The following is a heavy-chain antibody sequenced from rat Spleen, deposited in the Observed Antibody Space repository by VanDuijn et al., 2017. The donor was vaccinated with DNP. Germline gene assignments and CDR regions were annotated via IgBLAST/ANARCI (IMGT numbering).Heavy chain of an antibody. V-gene: IGHV5S10*01. CDR2: IFYAGTTT. D-gene: IGHD1-4*01. CDR3: ATSPGPNWFAY. Sequence: EVQLVESGGGLVQPGRSLKLSCAASGFTFSDYNMAWVRQAPKKGLEWVATIFYAGTTTYYRGSVKGRFTISRDNARSTLYLQMDSLRSEDTATYYCATSPGPNWFAYWGQGTLVTVSS. J-gene: IGHJ3*01. CDR1: GFTFSDYN.